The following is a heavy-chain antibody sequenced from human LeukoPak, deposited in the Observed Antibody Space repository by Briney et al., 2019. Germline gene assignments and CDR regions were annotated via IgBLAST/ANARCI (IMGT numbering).Heavy chain of an antibody. J-gene: IGHJ4*02. V-gene: IGHV3-21*05. Sequence: KPGGSLRLSCAASGFTFSSYSMNWVRQAPGKGLEWVSYISSSSSYTNYADSVKGRFTISRDNAKNSLYLQMNSLRAEDTAVYYCARRSSGWDYWGQGTLVTVSS. CDR2: ISSSSSYT. CDR1: GFTFSSYS. D-gene: IGHD6-19*01. CDR3: ARRSSGWDY.